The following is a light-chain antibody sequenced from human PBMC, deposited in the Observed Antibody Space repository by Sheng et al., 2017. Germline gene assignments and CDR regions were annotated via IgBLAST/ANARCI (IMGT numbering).Light chain of an antibody. CDR3: QQSYSTPLS. V-gene: IGKV1-39*01. Sequence: DIQMTQSPSSLSASVGDRVTITCRASQSISSYLNWYQQKPGKAPKLLIYAASSLQSGVPSRFSGSGSGTDFTLTISSLQPEDFATYYCQQSYSTPLSFGPGTKVEYQT. CDR1: QSISSY. J-gene: IGKJ3*01. CDR2: AAS.